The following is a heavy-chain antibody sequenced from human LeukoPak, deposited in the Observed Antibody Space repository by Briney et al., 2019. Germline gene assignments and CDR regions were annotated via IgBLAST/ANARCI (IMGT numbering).Heavy chain of an antibody. CDR1: GGTFSSYA. CDR2: TIPIFGTA. CDR3: ARVKLRPNYYYYYMDV. D-gene: IGHD1-7*01. V-gene: IGHV1-69*05. Sequence: WASVKVSCKASGGTFSSYAISWVRQAPGQGLGWMGGTIPIFGTANYAQKFQGRVTITTDESTSTAYMELSSLRSEDTAVYYCARVKLRPNYYYYYMDVWGKGTTVTVSS. J-gene: IGHJ6*03.